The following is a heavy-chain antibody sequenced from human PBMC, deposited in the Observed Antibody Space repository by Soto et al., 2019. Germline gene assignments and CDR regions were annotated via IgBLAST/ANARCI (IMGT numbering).Heavy chain of an antibody. V-gene: IGHV3-11*01. CDR1: AFTFSDYY. Sequence: QVQLVESGGGLVKPGGSLRLSCAVSAFTFSDYYMSWIRQAPGKGLEWVSYISPIGTPTLYADSVKGRFTISRDNAKNSLYLQMNSLRAEDTAVYYCARDLVGYSYGNDYWGQGTLVTVSS. CDR3: ARDLVGYSYGNDY. CDR2: ISPIGTPT. J-gene: IGHJ4*02. D-gene: IGHD5-18*01.